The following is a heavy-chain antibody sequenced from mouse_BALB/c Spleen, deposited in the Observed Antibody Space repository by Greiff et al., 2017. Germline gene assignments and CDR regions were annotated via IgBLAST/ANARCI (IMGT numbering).Heavy chain of an antibody. J-gene: IGHJ1*01. CDR1: GYSFTDYI. D-gene: IGHD2-4*01. CDR2: INPYYGST. V-gene: IGHV1-39*01. Sequence: VQLQQTGPELVKPGASVKISCKASGYSFTDYIMLWVKQSHGKSLEWIGNINPYYGSTSYNLKFKGKATLTVDKSSSTAYMQLNSLTSEDSAVYYCARFYDHEGYFDVWGAGTTVTVSS. CDR3: ARFYDHEGYFDV.